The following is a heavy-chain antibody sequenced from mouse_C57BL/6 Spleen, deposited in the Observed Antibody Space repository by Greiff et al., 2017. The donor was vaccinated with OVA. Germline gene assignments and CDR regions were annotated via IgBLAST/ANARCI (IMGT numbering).Heavy chain of an antibody. Sequence: QVQLQQPGAELVKPGASVKMSCKASGYTFTRYWITWVKQRPGQGLEWIGDIYPGSGSTNYNEKFKSKATLTVETSSSTAYMQLSSLTSEDSAVYYCARKAYYFDYWGQGTTLTVSS. V-gene: IGHV1-55*01. CDR2: IYPGSGST. CDR1: GYTFTRYW. CDR3: ARKAYYFDY. J-gene: IGHJ2*01.